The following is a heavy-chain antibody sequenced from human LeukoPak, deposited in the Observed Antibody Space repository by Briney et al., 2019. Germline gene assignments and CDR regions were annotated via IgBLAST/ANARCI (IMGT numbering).Heavy chain of an antibody. CDR3: ARRTTVVGPAPFGH. V-gene: IGHV3-23*01. D-gene: IGHD4-23*01. Sequence: PGASLRLSCAASGFSFSIYAMSWVRQAPGKGLEWVSAISPGGDTIYYLDSVKGRFTISRDNSKNTLYLQMNSLRAEDTAVYYCARRTTVVGPAPFGHWGQGTLVTVSS. CDR2: ISPGGDTI. CDR1: GFSFSIYA. J-gene: IGHJ4*02.